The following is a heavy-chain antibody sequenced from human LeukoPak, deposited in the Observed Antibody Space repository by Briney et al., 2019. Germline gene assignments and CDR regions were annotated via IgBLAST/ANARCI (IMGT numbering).Heavy chain of an antibody. D-gene: IGHD7-27*01. CDR3: AKGLGPNYYYYSMDV. Sequence: AGGSLRLSCAASGFTFDDYVVHWVRQVPGKGLEWVSLISWEGGSTFYADSVRGRFTISRDNSKNSLYLQMNSLRTEDTALYYCAKGLGPNYYYYSMDVWGQGTTVTVSS. V-gene: IGHV3-43*01. J-gene: IGHJ6*02. CDR2: ISWEGGST. CDR1: GFTFDDYV.